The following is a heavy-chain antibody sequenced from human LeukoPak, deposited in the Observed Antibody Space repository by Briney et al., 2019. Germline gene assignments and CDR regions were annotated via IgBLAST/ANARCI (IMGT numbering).Heavy chain of an antibody. CDR1: GGSISSYY. V-gene: IGHV4-59*01. CDR3: ARDSFYYGSGSQPSYYYYYYMDV. D-gene: IGHD3-10*01. J-gene: IGHJ6*03. CDR2: IYYSGST. Sequence: SETLSLTCTVSGGSISSYYWSWIRQPPGKGPEWIGYIYYSGSTNYNPSLKSRVTISVDTSKNQFSLKLSSVTAADTAVYYCARDSFYYGSGSQPSYYYYYYMDVWGKGTTVTVSS.